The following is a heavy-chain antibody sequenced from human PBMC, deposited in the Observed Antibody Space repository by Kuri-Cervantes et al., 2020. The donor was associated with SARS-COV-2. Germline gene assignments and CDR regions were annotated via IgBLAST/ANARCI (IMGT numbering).Heavy chain of an antibody. CDR3: AGGALGSSSSSYYYYMDV. V-gene: IGHV4-59*11. CDR2: IYYSGST. D-gene: IGHD6-6*01. CDR1: GGSISSHY. J-gene: IGHJ6*03. Sequence: GSLRLSCTVSGGSISSHYWSWIRQPPGKGLEWIGYIYYSGSTNYNPSLKSRVTISVDTSKNQFSLKLSSVTAADTAVYYCAGGALGSSSSSYYYYMDVWGKGTTVTVSS.